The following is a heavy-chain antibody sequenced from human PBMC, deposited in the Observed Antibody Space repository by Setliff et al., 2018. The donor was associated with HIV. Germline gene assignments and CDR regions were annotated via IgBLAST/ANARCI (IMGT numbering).Heavy chain of an antibody. V-gene: IGHV3-30*02. Sequence: GESLKISCAASGFSLTSYGMHWVRQAPGKGLEWVAFIRYDGSDKYYADSVMGRFTISRDNSKNTLYLQMNTLRTEDTAVYYCAQLAAADDSWGQGTLVTVSS. D-gene: IGHD6-13*01. CDR3: AQLAAADDS. CDR1: GFSLTSYG. CDR2: IRYDGSDK. J-gene: IGHJ4*02.